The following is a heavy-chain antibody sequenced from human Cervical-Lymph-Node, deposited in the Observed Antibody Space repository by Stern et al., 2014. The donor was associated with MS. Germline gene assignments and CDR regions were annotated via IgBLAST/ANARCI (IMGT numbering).Heavy chain of an antibody. J-gene: IGHJ6*02. D-gene: IGHD3-3*02. CDR3: AHGTLDHYYYGMDV. CDR1: GFSLSTSGVG. Sequence: QVTLKESGPTLVKPTQTLTLTCTFSGFSLSTSGVGVGWIRQPPGKALEXLELIYWDDDKRYSPSLKSRLTITKDTSKNQVVLTMTNMDPVDTATYYCAHGTLDHYYYGMDVWGQGTTVTVSS. V-gene: IGHV2-5*02. CDR2: IYWDDDK.